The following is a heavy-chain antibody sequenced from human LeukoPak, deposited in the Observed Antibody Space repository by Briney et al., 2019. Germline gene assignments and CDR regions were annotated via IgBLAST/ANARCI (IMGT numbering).Heavy chain of an antibody. CDR3: ARDSGSHFDY. CDR1: GFTFSSYS. Sequence: AGGSPRLSCAASGFTFSSYSMNWVRQAPGKGLEWVSSISSSSSYIYYADSVKGRFTISRDNAKNSLYLQMNSLRAEDTAVYYCARDSGSHFDYWGQGTLVTVSS. CDR2: ISSSSSYI. V-gene: IGHV3-21*01. D-gene: IGHD1-26*01. J-gene: IGHJ4*02.